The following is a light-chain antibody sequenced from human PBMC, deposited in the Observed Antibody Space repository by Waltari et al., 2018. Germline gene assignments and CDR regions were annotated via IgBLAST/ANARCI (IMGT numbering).Light chain of an antibody. CDR1: QSISTW. V-gene: IGKV1-5*03. CDR2: KAS. J-gene: IGKJ2*01. CDR3: HQYNTYSYT. Sequence: DIQMTQSPSTLSASVGDRVTITCRASQSISTWLAWHQQKPGKAPKVLIYKASNLASGVPSRFSGSGSGTAFALTIDNLQPYDSATYYCHQYNTYSYTFGQGTKLEIK.